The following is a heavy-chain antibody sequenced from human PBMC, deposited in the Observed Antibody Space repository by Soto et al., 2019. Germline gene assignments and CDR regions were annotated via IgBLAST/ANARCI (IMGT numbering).Heavy chain of an antibody. V-gene: IGHV1-69*08. CDR1: GGTFSSYT. CDR2: IIPILGIA. D-gene: IGHD2-2*01. J-gene: IGHJ4*02. CDR3: ARDRGYCSSTSCPPFDY. Sequence: QVQLVQSGAEVKKPGSSVKVSCKASGGTFSSYTISWVRQAPGQGLEWMGRIIPILGIANYAQKFQARVTITADKSTSTAYMELSSLRSEDTAVYYCARDRGYCSSTSCPPFDYWGQGTLVTVSS.